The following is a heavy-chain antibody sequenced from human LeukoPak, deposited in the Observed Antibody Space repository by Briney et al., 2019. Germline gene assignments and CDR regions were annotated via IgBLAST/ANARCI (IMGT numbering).Heavy chain of an antibody. J-gene: IGHJ4*02. CDR3: ARATLGCCSGGSCYGTFDY. D-gene: IGHD2-15*01. CDR1: GGTFSSYA. V-gene: IGHV1-69*05. Sequence: ASVKVSCKASGGTFSSYAISWVRQAPGQGLEWMGRIIPIFGTANYAQKFQGRVTITTDESTSTAYMELSSLRSEDTAVYYCARATLGCCSGGSCYGTFDYWGQGTLVTVSS. CDR2: IIPIFGTA.